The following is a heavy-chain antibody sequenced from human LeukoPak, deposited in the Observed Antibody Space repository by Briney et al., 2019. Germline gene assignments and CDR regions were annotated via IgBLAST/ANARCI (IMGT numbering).Heavy chain of an antibody. CDR3: AKTPGELWSWCDY. CDR2: ISTSSGSI. Sequence: PGGSLRLSCAASGFTFSSYSMNWVRQAPGKGLEWVSSISTSSGSIYYADSVKGRFTISRDNAKNSLYLQMNSLRAEDTAVYYCAKTPGELWSWCDYWGQGTLVTVSS. J-gene: IGHJ4*02. D-gene: IGHD5-18*01. CDR1: GFTFSSYS. V-gene: IGHV3-21*01.